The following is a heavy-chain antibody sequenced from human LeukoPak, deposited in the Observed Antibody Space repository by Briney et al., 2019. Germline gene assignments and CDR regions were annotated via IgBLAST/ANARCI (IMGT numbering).Heavy chain of an antibody. CDR3: ARQAVTVTTFKDHYYGLDV. CDR2: VNHSGSP. Sequence: PSETLSLTCAVSGGSFSGYYWSWIRQPPGKGLEWVGEVNHSGSPNYNPSLKTRAPILVDTSKNQVSLMLSSLTAADTSVYYCARQAVTVTTFKDHYYGLDVWGQGTTVTVSS. J-gene: IGHJ6*02. CDR1: GGSFSGYY. V-gene: IGHV4-34*01. D-gene: IGHD4-17*01.